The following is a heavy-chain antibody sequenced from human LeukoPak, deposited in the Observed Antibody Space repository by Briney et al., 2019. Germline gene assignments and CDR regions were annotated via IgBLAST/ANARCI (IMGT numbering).Heavy chain of an antibody. D-gene: IGHD4-17*01. CDR3: ADTYGL. CDR1: GGPFSGYY. Sequence: SETLSLTCAVYGGPFSGYYWSWIRQPPGKGLEWIGEINHSGSTNYNPSLKSRVTISVDTSKNQFSLKLSSVTAADTAVYYCADTYGLWGQGTLVTVSS. J-gene: IGHJ4*02. V-gene: IGHV4-34*01. CDR2: INHSGST.